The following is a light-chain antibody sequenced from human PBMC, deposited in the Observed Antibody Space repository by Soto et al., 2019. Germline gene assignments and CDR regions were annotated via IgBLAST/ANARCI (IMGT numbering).Light chain of an antibody. Sequence: EIVLTQSPATLSLSPGERATLSCRASQSVSNYLTWYQHKPGQAPRLLMYDASNRATGIPARFTGSGSGTDFTLPISGLEPEDYAVYYCQHRSTWPYTFGQGTKLEVK. V-gene: IGKV3-11*01. CDR2: DAS. CDR1: QSVSNY. CDR3: QHRSTWPYT. J-gene: IGKJ2*01.